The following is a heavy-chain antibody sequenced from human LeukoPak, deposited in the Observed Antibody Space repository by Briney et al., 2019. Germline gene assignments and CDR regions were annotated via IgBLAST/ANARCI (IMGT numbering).Heavy chain of an antibody. CDR1: GFTFSTYA. D-gene: IGHD5-24*01. V-gene: IGHV3-23*01. J-gene: IGHJ4*02. CDR3: AKDRQYLDGFFDS. Sequence: GESLRLSCAASGFTFSTYAMSWVRQAPRKGLEWVSGISGSGGSIYYADSVKGRFTISRDNSQNMLYLQMNSLRAEDTAVYYCAKDRQYLDGFFDSWGQGTQVTVSS. CDR2: ISGSGGSI.